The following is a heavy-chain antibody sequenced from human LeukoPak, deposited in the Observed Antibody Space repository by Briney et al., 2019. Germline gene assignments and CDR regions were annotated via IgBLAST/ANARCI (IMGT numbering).Heavy chain of an antibody. CDR3: ATGGYYYDSSGYYYY. CDR2: FDPEDGET. CDR1: GYTLTELS. Sequence: ASVKVYCKVSGYTLTELSMHWVRQAPGKGLEWMGGFDPEDGETIYALKFQGRVTMTEDTSTDTAYMELSSLRSEDTAVYYCATGGYYYDSSGYYYYWGQGTLVTVSS. J-gene: IGHJ4*02. D-gene: IGHD3-22*01. V-gene: IGHV1-24*01.